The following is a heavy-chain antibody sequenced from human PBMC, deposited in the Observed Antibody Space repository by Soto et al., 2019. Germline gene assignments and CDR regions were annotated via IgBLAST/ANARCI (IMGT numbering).Heavy chain of an antibody. CDR3: ARDLWGSWFDP. V-gene: IGHV3-21*01. D-gene: IGHD3-16*01. Sequence: GGSLRLSCAASGFTFSSYSMNWVRQAPGKGLEWVSSISSSSSYIYYADSVKGRFTISRDNAKNSLYLQMNSLRAEDAAVYYCARDLWGSWFDPWGQGTLVTVSS. J-gene: IGHJ5*02. CDR2: ISSSSSYI. CDR1: GFTFSSYS.